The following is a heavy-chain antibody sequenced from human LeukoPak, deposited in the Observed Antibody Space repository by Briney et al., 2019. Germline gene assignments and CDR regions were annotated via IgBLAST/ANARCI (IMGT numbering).Heavy chain of an antibody. CDR1: GYTFTSYD. J-gene: IGHJ4*02. CDR3: ARDLRIAVAGTTAY. CDR2: INADNGNT. D-gene: IGHD6-19*01. V-gene: IGHV1-3*01. Sequence: ASVKVSCKASGYTFTSYDINWVRQAPGQRLEWMGWINADNGNTKYSQKFQGRVTITRDTSASTAYMELSSLRSEDTAVYYCARDLRIAVAGTTAYWGQGTLVTVSS.